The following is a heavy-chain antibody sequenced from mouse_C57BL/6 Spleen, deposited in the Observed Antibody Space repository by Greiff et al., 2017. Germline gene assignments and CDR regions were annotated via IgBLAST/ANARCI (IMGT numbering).Heavy chain of an antibody. CDR2: IYPGDGDT. V-gene: IGHV1-82*01. CDR1: GYAFSSSW. D-gene: IGHD1-1*01. J-gene: IGHJ2*01. CDR3: GRGGPLRRDYFDY. Sequence: QVQLQQSGPELVKPGASVKISCKASGYAFSSSWMNWVKQRPGKGLEWIGRIYPGDGDTNYNGKFKGKATLTADKSSSTAYMQLSSLTSEDSAVYFCGRGGPLRRDYFDYWGQGTTLTVSS.